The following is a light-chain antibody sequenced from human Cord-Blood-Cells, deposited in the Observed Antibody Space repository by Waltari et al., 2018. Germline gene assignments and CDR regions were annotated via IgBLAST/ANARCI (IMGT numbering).Light chain of an antibody. Sequence: QSALTQPASVSGSPGQSITISCTGTSSDVGSYTLVSWYQQHPGKAPKLMIYEGSKRPSGVSNRFSGSKSGNTASLTISGLQAEDEADYYCCSYAGSSTNYVFGTGTKVTVL. CDR2: EGS. V-gene: IGLV2-23*01. J-gene: IGLJ1*01. CDR1: SSDVGSYTL. CDR3: CSYAGSSTNYV.